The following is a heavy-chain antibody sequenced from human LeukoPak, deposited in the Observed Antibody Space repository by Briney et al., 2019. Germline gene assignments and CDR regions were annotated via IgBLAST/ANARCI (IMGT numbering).Heavy chain of an antibody. Sequence: GGSLRLSCAASGFTFSDYWIDWVRQAPGKGLEWVANIKQDGSEKNYLDSVKGRFTISRDNAKNSLYLRMNNLRAEDTAVYYCARNRGWQQFDYWGQGTLVTVSS. D-gene: IGHD4-23*01. J-gene: IGHJ4*02. CDR2: IKQDGSEK. CDR3: ARNRGWQQFDY. CDR1: GFTFSDYW. V-gene: IGHV3-7*01.